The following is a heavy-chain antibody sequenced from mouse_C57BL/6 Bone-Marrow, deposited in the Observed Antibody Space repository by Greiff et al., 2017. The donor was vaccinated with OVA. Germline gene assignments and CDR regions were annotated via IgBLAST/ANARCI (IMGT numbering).Heavy chain of an antibody. J-gene: IGHJ4*01. Sequence: QVQLQQPGAELVRPGTSVKLSCKASGYTFTSYWMHWVKQRPGQGLEWIGVIDPSDSYTNYNQKFKGKATLTVDTSSSTAYMQLSSLTSEDSAVYYGAGWLWYAMDYWGQGTSVTVSS. CDR2: IDPSDSYT. CDR1: GYTFTSYW. V-gene: IGHV1-59*01. CDR3: AGWLWYAMDY. D-gene: IGHD2-2*01.